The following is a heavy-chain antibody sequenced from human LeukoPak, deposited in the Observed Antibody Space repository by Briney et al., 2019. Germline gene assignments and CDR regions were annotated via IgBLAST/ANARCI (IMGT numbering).Heavy chain of an antibody. CDR2: IKSKTDGGTT. CDR1: GFTFTNAW. D-gene: IGHD5-18*01. CDR3: TIYSRGYSYGLVDS. Sequence: RAGGSLRLSCAASGFTFTNAWMSWVRQAPGKGLEWVGRIKSKTDGGTTDYAAPVKGRFTISRDDSKNTLYLQMNSPETEDTAVYYCTIYSRGYSYGLVDSWGQGTLVTVSS. V-gene: IGHV3-15*01. J-gene: IGHJ4*02.